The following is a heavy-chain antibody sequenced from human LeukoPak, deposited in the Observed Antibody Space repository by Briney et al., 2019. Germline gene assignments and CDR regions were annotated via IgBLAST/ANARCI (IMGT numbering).Heavy chain of an antibody. J-gene: IGHJ1*01. CDR2: MNPNSGNT. Sequence: ASVKVSCKASGYTFTSYDINWVRQAPGQGLEWMGWMNPNSGNTGYAQKFQGRVTMTRNTSISTAYMELSSLRSEDTAVYYCARLAYCSSTSCYRRYFQHWGQGTLVTVSS. CDR3: ARLAYCSSTSCYRRYFQH. CDR1: GYTFTSYD. D-gene: IGHD2-2*02. V-gene: IGHV1-8*01.